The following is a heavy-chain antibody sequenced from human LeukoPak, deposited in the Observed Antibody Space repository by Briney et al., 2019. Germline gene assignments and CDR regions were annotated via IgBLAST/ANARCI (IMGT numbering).Heavy chain of an antibody. V-gene: IGHV1-24*01. D-gene: IGHD3-3*01. Sequence: ASVKVSCKVSGYTLNELYMHWVRQAPGKGLEWMGGFDPEDGEAIYAQKFQGRVTITTDESTSTAYMELSSLRSEDTAVYYCASLDLTIFGVAQRGDDAFDIWGQGTMVTVSS. CDR1: GYTLNELY. CDR2: FDPEDGEA. J-gene: IGHJ3*02. CDR3: ASLDLTIFGVAQRGDDAFDI.